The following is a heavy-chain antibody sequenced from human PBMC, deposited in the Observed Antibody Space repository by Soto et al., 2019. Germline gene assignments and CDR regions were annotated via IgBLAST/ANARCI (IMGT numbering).Heavy chain of an antibody. J-gene: IGHJ4*02. Sequence: EVQLVESGGGLVQPGGSLRLSCAASGFTCTSYWMNWVRQAPGTGLVWVSRINSDGSDTTYADSVKGRFIVSRDNAKNPGYLEMNTLRAEDTAVYYCARRAAPSCDYWGQGTLVTVSS. CDR1: GFTCTSYW. V-gene: IGHV3-74*01. CDR3: ARRAAPSCDY. D-gene: IGHD2-2*01. CDR2: INSDGSDT.